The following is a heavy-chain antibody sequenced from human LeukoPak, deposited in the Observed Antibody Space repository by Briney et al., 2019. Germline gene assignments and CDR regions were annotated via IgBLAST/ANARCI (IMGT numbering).Heavy chain of an antibody. CDR1: GGSISSSSYY. V-gene: IGHV4-39*07. CDR3: ARHLFGEGAFEI. D-gene: IGHD3-10*01. Sequence: SETLSLTCTVSGGSISSSSYYWGWIRQPPGKGLEWIGIIYYSGSTYYSPSLKSRVTISVDTSKNHVSLKLSSVTAADTAVYYCARHLFGEGAFEIWGQGTMVTVSS. J-gene: IGHJ3*02. CDR2: IYYSGST.